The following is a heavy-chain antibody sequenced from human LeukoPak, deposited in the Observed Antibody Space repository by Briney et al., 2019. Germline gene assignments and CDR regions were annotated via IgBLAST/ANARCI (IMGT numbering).Heavy chain of an antibody. Sequence: HPGGSLRLSCAASGFTFSSYSMNWVRQAPGKGLEWLSYISSSSSTIYYADSVKGRFTISRDNAKNSLYLQMNSLTSEDTAVYFCARVPVIGTAMIYGVDVWGQGTTVSVSS. CDR2: ISSSSSTI. V-gene: IGHV3-48*01. CDR1: GFTFSSYS. D-gene: IGHD1-1*01. J-gene: IGHJ6*02. CDR3: ARVPVIGTAMIYGVDV.